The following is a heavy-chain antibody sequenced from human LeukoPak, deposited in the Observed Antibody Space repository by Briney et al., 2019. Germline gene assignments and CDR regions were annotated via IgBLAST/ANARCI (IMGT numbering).Heavy chain of an antibody. CDR3: ASPRGLDY. Sequence: SVKVSCKASGNSFSSEVINWVRQAPGQGLEWMGGIIPVFVTANYAQKFQGRVTITADESTSTAYMELSSLRSEDTAVYYCASPRGLDYWGQGTLVTVSS. V-gene: IGHV1-69*13. CDR2: IIPVFVTA. CDR1: GNSFSSEV. D-gene: IGHD3-10*01. J-gene: IGHJ4*02.